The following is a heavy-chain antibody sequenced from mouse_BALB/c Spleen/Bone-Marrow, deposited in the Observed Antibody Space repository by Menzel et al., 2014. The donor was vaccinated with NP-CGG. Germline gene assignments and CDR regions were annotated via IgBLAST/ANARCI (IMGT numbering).Heavy chain of an antibody. D-gene: IGHD1-2*01. CDR1: GFTFXDAW. CDR3: TSYYGYY. J-gene: IGHJ2*01. Sequence: EVKLMEPGGGLVQPGGSMKLSCAASGFTFXDAWMDWVRQSPEKGLEWVAEIRNKANNLAAYFSESVKGRFTISRDDSKSSVYLQMNILRPEDTGIYYCTSYYGYYWGQGTTLTVSS. V-gene: IGHV6-6*01. CDR2: IRNKANNLAA.